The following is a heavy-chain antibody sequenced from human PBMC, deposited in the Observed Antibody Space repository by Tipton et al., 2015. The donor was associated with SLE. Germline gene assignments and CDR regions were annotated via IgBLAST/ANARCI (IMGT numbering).Heavy chain of an antibody. CDR3: ARESSHYWYFDF. V-gene: IGHV4-38-2*02. CDR2: VYHSGTT. Sequence: GLVKPSETLSLTCDVSGDSISSNFYWGWVRQPPGKGLEWIGSVYHSGTTNYNPSLKGRVTISVDTSKNQFSLNLTSVIAADTAVYYCARESSHYWYFDFWGRGSLVTVSS. J-gene: IGHJ2*01. CDR1: GDSISSNFY.